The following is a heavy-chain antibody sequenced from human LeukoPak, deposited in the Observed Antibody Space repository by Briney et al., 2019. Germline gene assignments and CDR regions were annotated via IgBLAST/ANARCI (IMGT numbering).Heavy chain of an antibody. V-gene: IGHV4-34*01. Sequence: PSETLSLTCAVYGGSFSVYYWSWIRQPPGRGLEWIGEINRSGSTNYNPSLRSRATISVDTSKNQFSLKLSSVTAADTAVYYCATRIPVLHYFDYWGQGTLVTVSS. CDR1: GGSFSVYY. CDR3: ATRIPVLHYFDY. J-gene: IGHJ4*02. CDR2: INRSGST.